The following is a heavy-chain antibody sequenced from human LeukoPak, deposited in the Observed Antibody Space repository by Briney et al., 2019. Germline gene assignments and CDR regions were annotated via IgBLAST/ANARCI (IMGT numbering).Heavy chain of an antibody. CDR2: VQYSGNT. D-gene: IGHD1-26*01. V-gene: IGHV4-59*01. Sequence: SVTLSLTCTVSGGTISTYYWIWVRQSPGKGLEWIGCVQYSGNTKYNPLFKSRVTISVDTSKNQFSLRLSSVTTADTAMYFCARGINVGATSYWGQGTLVTVSA. J-gene: IGHJ4*02. CDR3: ARGINVGATSY. CDR1: GGTISTYY.